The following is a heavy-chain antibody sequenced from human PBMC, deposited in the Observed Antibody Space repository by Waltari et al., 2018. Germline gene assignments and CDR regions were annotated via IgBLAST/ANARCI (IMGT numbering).Heavy chain of an antibody. V-gene: IGHV3-30*02. J-gene: IGHJ4*02. CDR2: RRYDGSNK. D-gene: IGHD1-26*01. Sequence: QVQLVESGGGVVQPGGSLRLSCAASGFIFSSYGMHWVRQGPGKGHEWVAFRRYDGSNKYYADSVKGRFTVSRDKSKNTLFLQMNSLRAEDTAVYYCAKWGANYFDYWGQGTLVTVSS. CDR1: GFIFSSYG. CDR3: AKWGANYFDY.